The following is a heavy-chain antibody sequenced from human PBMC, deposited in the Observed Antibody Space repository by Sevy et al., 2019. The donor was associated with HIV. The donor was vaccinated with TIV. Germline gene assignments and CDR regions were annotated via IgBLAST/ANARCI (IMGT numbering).Heavy chain of an antibody. CDR3: ARRGKGGAFDI. V-gene: IGHV1-18*04. Sequence: ASVKVSCKASGYTFTSYGISWVRQAPGQGLEWMGWISAYNGNTNYPQKLQGRVTMTTVTSTSTAYMELRSLRSEDTAVYYCARRGKGGAFDIWGQGTMVTVSS. CDR1: GYTFTSYG. D-gene: IGHD3-16*01. J-gene: IGHJ3*02. CDR2: ISAYNGNT.